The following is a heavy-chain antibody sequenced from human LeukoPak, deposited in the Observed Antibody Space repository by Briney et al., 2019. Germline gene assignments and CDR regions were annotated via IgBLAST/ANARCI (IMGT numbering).Heavy chain of an antibody. V-gene: IGHV1-69*13. CDR1: GGTFSSYA. Sequence: GASVTVSFKASGGTFSSYAISWVRQAPGQGLEWMGGIIPIFGTANYAQKFQGRVTITADESTSTAYMELSSLRSEDTAVYYCASGNFYDSSGYYPFDYWGQGTLVTVSS. CDR3: ASGNFYDSSGYYPFDY. CDR2: IIPIFGTA. J-gene: IGHJ4*02. D-gene: IGHD3-22*01.